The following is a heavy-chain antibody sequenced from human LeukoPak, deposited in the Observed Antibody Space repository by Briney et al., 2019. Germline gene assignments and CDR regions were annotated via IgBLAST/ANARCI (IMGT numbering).Heavy chain of an antibody. CDR2: MNPNSGNT. CDR1: GDTFTTYG. Sequence: ASVKVSCKASGDTFTTYGITWVRQAPGQGLEWMGWMNPNSGNTGYAQKFQGRVTITRNTSISTAYMELSSLRSEDTAVYYCARELGYCSSTSCYTVYNWFDPWGQGTLVTVSS. V-gene: IGHV1-8*03. D-gene: IGHD2-2*02. CDR3: ARELGYCSSTSCYTVYNWFDP. J-gene: IGHJ5*02.